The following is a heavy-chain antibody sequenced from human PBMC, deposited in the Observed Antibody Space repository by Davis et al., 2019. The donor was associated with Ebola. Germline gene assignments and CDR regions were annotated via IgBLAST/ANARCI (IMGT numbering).Heavy chain of an antibody. Sequence: GESQKISCTDSVITFSSYAMTWVRQAPGKGLEWVSAISGSGGSTYYADSVKGRFTISRDNSKKTLYLQMNSLRAEDTAVYYCARTLLWFGELSDYYFDYWGQGTLVTVSS. CDR2: ISGSGGST. V-gene: IGHV3-23*01. D-gene: IGHD3-10*01. CDR1: VITFSSYA. CDR3: ARTLLWFGELSDYYFDY. J-gene: IGHJ4*02.